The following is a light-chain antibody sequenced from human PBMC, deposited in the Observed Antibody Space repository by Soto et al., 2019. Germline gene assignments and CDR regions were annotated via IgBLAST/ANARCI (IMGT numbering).Light chain of an antibody. CDR1: QSISSY. V-gene: IGKV1-39*01. Sequence: IHMTQSASSLSASVGYRVTITCRASQSISSYLNWYQQKQGKAPKLLIYAASSLQSGVPSRFSGSGYGTDFNLTISSLQTEDFATYYCQQSYSTPLTFGGGTKVDIK. CDR3: QQSYSTPLT. J-gene: IGKJ4*01. CDR2: AAS.